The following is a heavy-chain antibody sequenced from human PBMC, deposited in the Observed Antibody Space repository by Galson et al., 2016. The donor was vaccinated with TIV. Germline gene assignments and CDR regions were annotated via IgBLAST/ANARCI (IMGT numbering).Heavy chain of an antibody. J-gene: IGHJ4*02. V-gene: IGHV1-69*05. Sequence: SVKVSCKASEGKFSSFAISWVRQAPGQGLEWMGGITGMYGTAKYSQKFQGRLTITTDTLTSTAYMELSSLRSEDTAVYYCARGNYYYETTFDYWGQGTRLTVSS. CDR2: ITGMYGTA. CDR3: ARGNYYYETTFDY. CDR1: EGKFSSFA. D-gene: IGHD3-22*01.